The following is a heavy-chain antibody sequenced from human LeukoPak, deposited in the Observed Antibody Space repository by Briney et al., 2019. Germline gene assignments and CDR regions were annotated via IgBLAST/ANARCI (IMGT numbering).Heavy chain of an antibody. CDR3: ARDKEVLWLSYGMDV. CDR2: IYYSGST. J-gene: IGHJ6*02. D-gene: IGHD2/OR15-2a*01. Sequence: SETLSLTCTVSGGSVSSGSYYWSWIRQPPGKGLEWIGYIYYSGSTYYNPSLKSRVTISVDTSKNQFSLKLSSVTAADTAVYYCARDKEVLWLSYGMDVWGQGTTVTASS. CDR1: GGSVSSGSYY. V-gene: IGHV4-30-4*08.